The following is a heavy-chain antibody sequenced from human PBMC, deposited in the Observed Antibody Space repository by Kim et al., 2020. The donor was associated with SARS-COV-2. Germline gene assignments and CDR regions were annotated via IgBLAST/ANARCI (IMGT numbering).Heavy chain of an antibody. CDR1: GFTFSSYW. CDR2: IKQDGSEK. Sequence: GGSLRLSCAASGFTFSSYWMSWVRQAPGKGLEWVANIKQDGSEKYYVDSVKGRFTISRDNAKNSLYLQMNSLRAEDTAVYYCARAVYELGPDPGYYFDYWGQGTLVTVSS. CDR3: ARAVYELGPDPGYYFDY. V-gene: IGHV3-7*03. J-gene: IGHJ4*02. D-gene: IGHD3-22*01.